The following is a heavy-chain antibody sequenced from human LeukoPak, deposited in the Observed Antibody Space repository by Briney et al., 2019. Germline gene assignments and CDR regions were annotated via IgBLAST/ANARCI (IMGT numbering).Heavy chain of an antibody. CDR3: AKDEVVPGYYYTDV. J-gene: IGHJ6*03. CDR2: IDSSGGYM. V-gene: IGHV3-21*06. CDR1: GFTFNTYS. D-gene: IGHD2-2*01. Sequence: GGSLRLSCEASGFTFNTYSMNWARQAPGKGLEWVSSIDSSGGYMFYADSVKGRFIISRDNAKDSLYLQMNSLRVEDTAVYYCAKDEVVPGYYYTDVWGRGTTVTISS.